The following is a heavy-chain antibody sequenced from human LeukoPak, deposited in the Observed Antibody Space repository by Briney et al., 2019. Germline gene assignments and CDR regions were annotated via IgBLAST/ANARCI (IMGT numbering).Heavy chain of an antibody. V-gene: IGHV1-18*01. CDR1: GYTFTSYG. J-gene: IGHJ6*03. CDR3: ASLIAAAGYYYVDV. CDR2: ISAYNGNT. D-gene: IGHD6-13*01. Sequence: ASVKVSCKASGYTFTSYGISWVRQAPGQGLEWMGWISAYNGNTNYAQKLQGRVTMTTDTSTSTAYMELRSLRSDDTAVYYCASLIAAAGYYYVDVWGKGTTVTVSS.